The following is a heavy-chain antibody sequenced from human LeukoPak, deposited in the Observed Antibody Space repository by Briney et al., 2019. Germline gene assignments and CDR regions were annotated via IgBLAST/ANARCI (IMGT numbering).Heavy chain of an antibody. J-gene: IGHJ4*02. V-gene: IGHV3-30*04. CDR3: AKEFGEPYDSSGYYPSYYFDY. D-gene: IGHD3-22*01. Sequence: GASLRLSCAASGFTFSSYAMHWVRQAPGKGLEWVAVISYDGSNKYYADSVKGRFTISRDNSKNTLYLQMNSLRAEDTAVYYCAKEFGEPYDSSGYYPSYYFDYWGQGTLVTVSS. CDR2: ISYDGSNK. CDR1: GFTFSSYA.